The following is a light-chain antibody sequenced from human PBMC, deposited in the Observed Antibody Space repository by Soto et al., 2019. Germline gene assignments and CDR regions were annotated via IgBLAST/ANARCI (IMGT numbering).Light chain of an antibody. V-gene: IGKV3-20*01. CDR3: QQYGSSPRT. J-gene: IGKJ1*01. CDR2: GAS. CDR1: QRVSSSY. Sequence: ENVLTQSPGTLSWSPGERATLSCRASQRVSSSYIAWYQQKPGQAPRLLIYGASRRATGIPDRFSGTGSGTDFTLTISRLEPEDFAVYYCQQYGSSPRTFGQGTKVDIK.